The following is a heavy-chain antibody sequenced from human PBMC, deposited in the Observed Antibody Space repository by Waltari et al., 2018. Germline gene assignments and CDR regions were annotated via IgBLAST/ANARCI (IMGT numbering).Heavy chain of an antibody. V-gene: IGHV3-23*04. J-gene: IGHJ4*02. D-gene: IGHD1-26*01. Sequence: EVRLVESGGGLVKPGGSLRLSCAASGFTFSSYAMNWVRQAPGNGLEWVAGLSASGSRTFYAASVKGRFTISRDNSNNTLYAQMTSLTPEDTATYYCAMSLTVLVRADHWGQGTLVAVSS. CDR3: AMSLTVLVRADH. CDR1: GFTFSSYA. CDR2: LSASGSRT.